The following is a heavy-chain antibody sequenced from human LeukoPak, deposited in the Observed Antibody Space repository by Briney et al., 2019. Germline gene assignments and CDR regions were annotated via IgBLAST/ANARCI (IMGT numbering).Heavy chain of an antibody. Sequence: SETLSLTCTVSGGSISSGSYYWSWIRQPAGKGLEWIGRIYTSGSTNYNPSLKSRVTISVDTSKNQFSLKLSSVTAADTAVYYCARGTLIAAAGMWGQGTLVTVSS. CDR1: GGSISSGSYY. J-gene: IGHJ4*02. D-gene: IGHD6-13*01. CDR3: ARGTLIAAAGM. CDR2: IYTSGST. V-gene: IGHV4-61*02.